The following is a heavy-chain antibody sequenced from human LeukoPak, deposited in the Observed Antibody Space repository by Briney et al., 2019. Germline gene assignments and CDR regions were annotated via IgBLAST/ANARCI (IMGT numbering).Heavy chain of an antibody. CDR2: ISGSGGST. CDR3: AREGYCSGGSCRIMKD. Sequence: PGGSLRLSCAASGFTFSHYGMNWVRQAPGKGLEWVSAISGSGGSTYYADSVKGRFTISRDNSKNTLYLQMNSLRAEDTAVYYCAREGYCSGGSCRIMKDWGQGTLVTVSS. D-gene: IGHD2-15*01. V-gene: IGHV3-23*01. J-gene: IGHJ4*02. CDR1: GFTFSHYG.